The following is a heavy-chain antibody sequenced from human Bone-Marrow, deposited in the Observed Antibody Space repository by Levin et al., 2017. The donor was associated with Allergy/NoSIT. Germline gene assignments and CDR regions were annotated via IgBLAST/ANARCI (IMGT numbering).Heavy chain of an antibody. CDR1: DDSVSNNRW. J-gene: IGHJ4*02. V-gene: IGHV4-4*02. Sequence: SETLSLTCDVSDDSVSNNRWWSWVRQPPGKGLEWIGEIHHSGSSNYKPSLKSRVTMSIDKSRNQVSLYLSPVTAADTAVYYCAVNGGGASYSYDCWGQGTLVTVSS. D-gene: IGHD2-21*02. CDR3: AVNGGGASYSYDC. CDR2: IHHSGSS.